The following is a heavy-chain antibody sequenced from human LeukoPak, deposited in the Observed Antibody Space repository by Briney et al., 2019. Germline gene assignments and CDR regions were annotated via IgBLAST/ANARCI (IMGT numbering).Heavy chain of an antibody. D-gene: IGHD2-15*01. CDR1: GFTFSTYA. J-gene: IGHJ4*02. CDR3: ARDQDCSGGSCYTNNLDY. CDR2: ISTNGGGT. V-gene: IGHV3-64*01. Sequence: TGGSLRLSCAASGFTFSTYAMHWVRQTPGKGLEYVSAISTNGGGTYYANSVKGRFTISRDNSKNTLYLQMGSLRAEDMAVYYCARDQDCSGGSCYTNNLDYWGQGTLVTVSS.